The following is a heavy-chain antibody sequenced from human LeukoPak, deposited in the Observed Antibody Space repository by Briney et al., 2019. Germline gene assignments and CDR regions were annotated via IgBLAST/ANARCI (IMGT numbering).Heavy chain of an antibody. D-gene: IGHD2-2*01. Sequence: SETLSLTCTVSGGSISSYYWSWIRQPPGKGLEWIGEINHSGSTNYNPSLKSRVTISVDTSKNQLSLKLSSVTAADTAVYYCARGGPRGTNCSSTSCYEPYWGQGTLVTVSS. V-gene: IGHV4-34*01. CDR2: INHSGST. CDR1: GGSISSYY. J-gene: IGHJ4*02. CDR3: ARGGPRGTNCSSTSCYEPY.